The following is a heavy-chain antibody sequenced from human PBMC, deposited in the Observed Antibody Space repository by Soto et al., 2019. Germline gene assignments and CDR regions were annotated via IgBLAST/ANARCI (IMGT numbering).Heavy chain of an antibody. V-gene: IGHV3-15*07. CDR2: IKSKTDGGTT. Sequence: GGSLRLSCAASGFTFSNAWMNWVRQAPGKGLEWVGRIKSKTDGGTTDYAAPVKGRFTISRDDSKNTLYLQMNSLKTEDTAVYYCTTAIYCSSTSCYQTSIDYWGQGTLVTVSS. D-gene: IGHD2-2*01. J-gene: IGHJ4*02. CDR1: GFTFSNAW. CDR3: TTAIYCSSTSCYQTSIDY.